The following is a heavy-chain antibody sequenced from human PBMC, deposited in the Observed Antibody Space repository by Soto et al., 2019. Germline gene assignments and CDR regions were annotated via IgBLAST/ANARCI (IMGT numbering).Heavy chain of an antibody. V-gene: IGHV1-69*01. CDR2: IIPIFGTA. J-gene: IGHJ6*02. Sequence: QVQLVQSGAEVKKPGSSVKVSCKASGGTFSSYAISWVRQAPGQGLEWMGGIIPIFGTANNAQKFQGRVTISADESTRTAYMELSSLRSDDTAVYYCARDPPPYCSSTSCLRPYGMDVWGQGTTVTVSS. CDR1: GGTFSSYA. CDR3: ARDPPPYCSSTSCLRPYGMDV. D-gene: IGHD2-2*01.